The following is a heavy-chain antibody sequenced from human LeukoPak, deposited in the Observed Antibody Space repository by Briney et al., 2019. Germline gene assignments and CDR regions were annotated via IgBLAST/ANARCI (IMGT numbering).Heavy chain of an antibody. Sequence: GGSLRLSCAASGFTFSSYAMSWVRQAPGKGLEWVSAISGSGGSTYYADSVKGRFTISRDNSKNTLYLQMNSLRAEDTAVYYCARDWPVRATTPDAFDIWGQGTMVTVSS. V-gene: IGHV3-23*01. CDR3: ARDWPVRATTPDAFDI. CDR1: GFTFSSYA. CDR2: ISGSGGST. D-gene: IGHD1-26*01. J-gene: IGHJ3*02.